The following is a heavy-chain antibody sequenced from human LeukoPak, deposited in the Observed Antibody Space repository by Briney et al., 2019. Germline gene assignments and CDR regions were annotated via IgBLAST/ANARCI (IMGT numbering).Heavy chain of an antibody. CDR1: GFTFRTYH. CDR2: ITADGRRD. D-gene: IGHD3-10*01. J-gene: IGHJ4*02. CDR3: ARDWGGGSGAGIDS. V-gene: IGHV3-7*01. Sequence: GGSLRLSCAASGFTFRTYHMTWVRQAPGKGREGGAMITADGRRDSYVDSVKGRFTISRDDAKNSMHLQMNGLRAEDTAVYYCARDWGGGSGAGIDSWGQGTLVTVSS.